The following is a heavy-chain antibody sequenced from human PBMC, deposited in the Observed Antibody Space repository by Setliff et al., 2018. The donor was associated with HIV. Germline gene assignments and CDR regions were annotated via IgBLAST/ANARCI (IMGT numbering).Heavy chain of an antibody. D-gene: IGHD5-12*01. CDR2: ISGYKGNT. J-gene: IGHJ4*02. Sequence: ASVKVSCKASGYTFTNYAISWIRQAPGQGLEWLGWISGYKGNTNYAQKLQGRVTMTTETSTSTAYMELSRLISDDTAVYYCARESRDIVATSPLDYWGQGTLVTVSS. CDR3: ARESRDIVATSPLDY. V-gene: IGHV1-18*01. CDR1: GYTFTNYA.